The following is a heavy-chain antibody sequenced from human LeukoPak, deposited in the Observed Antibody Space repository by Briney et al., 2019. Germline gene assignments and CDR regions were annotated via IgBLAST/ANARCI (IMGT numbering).Heavy chain of an antibody. D-gene: IGHD3-22*01. Sequence: GGSLRLSCAASGFTFSSYSMNWVRQAPGKGLEWVSYISSSSSTIYYADSVKGRFTISRDNAKNSLYLQMNSLRAEDTALYYCAKGTSSGYYLPQPFDYWGQGTLVTVSS. CDR2: ISSSSSTI. V-gene: IGHV3-48*04. J-gene: IGHJ4*02. CDR3: AKGTSSGYYLPQPFDY. CDR1: GFTFSSYS.